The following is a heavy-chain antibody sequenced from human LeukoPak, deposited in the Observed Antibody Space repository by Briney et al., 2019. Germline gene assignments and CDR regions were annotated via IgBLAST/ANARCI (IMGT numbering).Heavy chain of an antibody. CDR3: ARVRGDDDYSSSSVLDY. CDR2: INPSGGST. D-gene: IGHD6-6*01. J-gene: IGHJ4*02. CDR1: GYTFSSYY. Sequence: GASVKISCKASGYTFSSYYMHWVRQAPGQGLEWMGIINPSGGSTSYAQKFQGRVTMTRDMSTSTVYIELSSLRSEDTAVYYCARVRGDDDYSSSSVLDYWGQGTLVTVSS. V-gene: IGHV1-46*01.